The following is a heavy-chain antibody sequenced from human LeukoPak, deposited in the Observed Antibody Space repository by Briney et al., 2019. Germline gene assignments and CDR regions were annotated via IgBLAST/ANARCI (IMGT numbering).Heavy chain of an antibody. D-gene: IGHD2-8*01. CDR1: GFTFSSYG. V-gene: IGHV3-30*02. CDR2: IRYDGSNK. J-gene: IGHJ4*02. Sequence: GGSLRLSCAASGFTFSSYGMHRVRQAPGKGLEWVAFIRYDGSNKYYADSVKGRFTISRDNSKNTLYLQVNSLRAEDTAVYYCAKESRRYCTNGVCPFDYWGQGTLVTVSS. CDR3: AKESRRYCTNGVCPFDY.